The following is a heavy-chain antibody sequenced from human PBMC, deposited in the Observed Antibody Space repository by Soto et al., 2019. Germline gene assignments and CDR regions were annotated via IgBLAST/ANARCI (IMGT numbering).Heavy chain of an antibody. V-gene: IGHV4-59*01. J-gene: IGHJ4*02. CDR3: ARGASNWQYFDD. CDR2: FHYTGIS. D-gene: IGHD4-4*01. Sequence: ASETLSLTCTVSEGSIRGYYWSWIRQPPGKGLEWIGYFHYTGISNYNSSLKSRVTMSLDTSKNQFSLKLSSVSAADTAIYYCARGASNWQYFDDWGQGALVTVSS. CDR1: EGSIRGYY.